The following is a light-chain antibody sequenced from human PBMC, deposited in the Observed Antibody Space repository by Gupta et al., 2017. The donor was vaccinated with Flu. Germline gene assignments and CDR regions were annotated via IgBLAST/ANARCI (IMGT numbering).Light chain of an antibody. CDR2: GAS. CDR1: QSGSSK. V-gene: IGKV3-15*01. J-gene: IGKJ4*01. Sequence: ATLAVSPGERATLSCRASQSGSSKLAWYQQKPGQAPRRLIYGASTRATGIPARFSGSGSGTEFTLTISSLQSEDFAVYYCQQYNNWPPLTFGGGTKVEIK. CDR3: QQYNNWPPLT.